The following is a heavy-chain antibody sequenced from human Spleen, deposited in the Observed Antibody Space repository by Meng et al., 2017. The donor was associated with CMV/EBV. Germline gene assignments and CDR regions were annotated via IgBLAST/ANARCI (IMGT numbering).Heavy chain of an antibody. Sequence: ASVKVSCKASGYTFTNYDINWVRQATGQGLEWMGWINPNSGGTNYAQKFQGRVTMTRDTSISTAYMELSRLRSDDTAVYYCARDQGYCSSTSCHHYYYYGMDVWGQGTTVTISS. D-gene: IGHD2-2*01. CDR1: GYTFTNYD. CDR2: INPNSGGT. J-gene: IGHJ6*02. CDR3: ARDQGYCSSTSCHHYYYYGMDV. V-gene: IGHV1-2*02.